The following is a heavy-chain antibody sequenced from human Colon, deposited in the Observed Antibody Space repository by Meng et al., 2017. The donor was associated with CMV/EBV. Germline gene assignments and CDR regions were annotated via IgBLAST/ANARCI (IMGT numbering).Heavy chain of an antibody. D-gene: IGHD4-17*01. V-gene: IGHV3-30*03. Sequence: SGFTFSSFGMHWGRQAPGKGLEWVAVVSVDGTYTYYEESVKGRFIISRDNADNTVYLQMNSLRPEDTAVYYRARKAGGDSGPHYFDYWGQGTLVTVSS. CDR3: ARKAGGDSGPHYFDY. J-gene: IGHJ4*02. CDR1: GFTFSSFG. CDR2: VSVDGTYT.